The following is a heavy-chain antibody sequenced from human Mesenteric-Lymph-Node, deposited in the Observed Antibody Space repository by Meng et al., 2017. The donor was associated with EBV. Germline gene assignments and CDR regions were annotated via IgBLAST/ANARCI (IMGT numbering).Heavy chain of an antibody. Sequence: QGQLQQWGSGMLQPAETLSLTCAVYGESFSGCDWSWIRQPPGKGLEWIGEINHSGTTNYNPSLESRVTISVDTSKNQLSLKLTSLTAADTAVYYCARLGNGHWGQGTLVTVSS. CDR1: GESFSGCD. V-gene: IGHV4-34*01. J-gene: IGHJ4*02. CDR2: INHSGTT. CDR3: ARLGNGH.